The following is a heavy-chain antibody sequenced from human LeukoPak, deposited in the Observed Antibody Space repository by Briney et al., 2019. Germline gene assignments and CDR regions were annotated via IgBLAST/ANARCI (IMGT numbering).Heavy chain of an antibody. Sequence: ASVKVSCKASGYTFTSYGISWVRQAPGQGLEWMGWISAYNGNTRYVQKLQGRVTMTTDTSTSTAYMELRSLRSDDTAVYYCARDQWFGELSDAFDIWGQGTMVTVSS. J-gene: IGHJ3*02. D-gene: IGHD3-10*01. CDR3: ARDQWFGELSDAFDI. CDR2: ISAYNGNT. CDR1: GYTFTSYG. V-gene: IGHV1-18*01.